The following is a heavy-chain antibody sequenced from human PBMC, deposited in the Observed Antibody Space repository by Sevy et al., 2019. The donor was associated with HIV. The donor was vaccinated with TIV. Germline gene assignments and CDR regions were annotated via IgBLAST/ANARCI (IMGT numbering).Heavy chain of an antibody. D-gene: IGHD4-17*01. CDR3: TKDPPVYGDFPYGMDV. CDR2: ISHDGGKK. CDR1: GFIFDDYG. Sequence: GGSLRLSCVGSGFIFDDYGMHWVRQAPGRGLEWVALISHDGGKKYYADSVKGRFTISRDNFKNTLYLQMNTLRRDDTAAYFCTKDPPVYGDFPYGMDVWGPGTTVTV. V-gene: IGHV3-30*18. J-gene: IGHJ6*02.